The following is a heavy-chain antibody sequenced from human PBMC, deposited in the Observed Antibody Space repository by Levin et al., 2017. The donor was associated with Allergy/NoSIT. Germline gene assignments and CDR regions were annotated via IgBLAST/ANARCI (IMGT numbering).Heavy chain of an antibody. Sequence: PGGSLRLSCAASGFTFSSYAMSWVRQAPGKGLEWVSAISGSGGSTYYADSVKGRFTISRDNSKNTLYLQMNSLRAEDTAVYYCASQDYGESTRLYYYYMDGWGKGTTVTVSS. CDR2: ISGSGGST. CDR3: ASQDYGESTRLYYYYMDG. D-gene: IGHD3-10*01. V-gene: IGHV3-23*01. CDR1: GFTFSSYA. J-gene: IGHJ6*03.